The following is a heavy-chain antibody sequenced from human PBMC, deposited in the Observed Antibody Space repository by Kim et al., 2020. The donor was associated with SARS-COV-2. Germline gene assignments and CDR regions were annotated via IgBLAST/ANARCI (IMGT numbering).Heavy chain of an antibody. J-gene: IGHJ4*02. V-gene: IGHV4-59*13. Sequence: SETLSLTCTVSGGSISSYYWSWIRQPPGKGLEWIGYIYYSGSTNYNPSLKSRVTISVDTSKNQLSLKLSSVTAADTAVYYCASSYSGCLPFDYWGQGTLVTVSS. CDR1: GGSISSYY. CDR3: ASSYSGCLPFDY. D-gene: IGHD1-26*01. CDR2: IYYSGST.